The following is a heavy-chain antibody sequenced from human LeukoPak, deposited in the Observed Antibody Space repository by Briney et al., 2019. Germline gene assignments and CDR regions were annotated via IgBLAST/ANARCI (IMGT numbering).Heavy chain of an antibody. CDR3: ASLEYYDFWSGYYTGNFDY. Sequence: SETLSLTCSVSDGSINSYYWNWIRRPPGKGLEWIGYIYYNGNTNYNPSLKSRVTISVDTSKNQFSLKLSSVTAADTAVYYCASLEYYDFWSGYYTGNFDYWGQGTLVTVSS. V-gene: IGHV4-59*08. D-gene: IGHD3-3*01. CDR2: IYYNGNT. J-gene: IGHJ4*02. CDR1: DGSINSYY.